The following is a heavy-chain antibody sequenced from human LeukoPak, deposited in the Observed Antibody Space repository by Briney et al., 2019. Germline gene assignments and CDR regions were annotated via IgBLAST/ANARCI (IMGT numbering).Heavy chain of an antibody. D-gene: IGHD1-26*01. J-gene: IGHJ4*02. CDR2: ITGSSGRT. CDR1: GFTLTHFG. V-gene: IGHV3-23*01. CDR3: AKGTRVGVTTPFDS. Sequence: PGGSLRLSCAGSGFTLTHFGMHWVRQAPGKGLEWVSSITGSSGRTYYADSVKGRFTISRDTSNNTLYLQMSSLSDEDTAVYYCAKGTRVGVTTPFDSWGQGTLVTVSS.